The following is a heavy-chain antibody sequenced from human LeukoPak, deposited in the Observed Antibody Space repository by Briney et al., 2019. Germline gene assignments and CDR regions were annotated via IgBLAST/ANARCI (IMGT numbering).Heavy chain of an antibody. J-gene: IGHJ3*02. CDR1: GYSINTGYY. CDR3: ARLLNNDNSGDPDTFDM. V-gene: IGHV4-38-2*01. CDR2: ITHSGTT. D-gene: IGHD3-22*01. Sequence: SETLSLTCGVSGYSINTGYYWGWIRQPPGKGMVWIGTITHSGTTYYNPSLKSRVTISVDRSNNQFSVKLTSVIAADTAVYYCARLLNNDNSGDPDTFDMWGPGTMVTVSS.